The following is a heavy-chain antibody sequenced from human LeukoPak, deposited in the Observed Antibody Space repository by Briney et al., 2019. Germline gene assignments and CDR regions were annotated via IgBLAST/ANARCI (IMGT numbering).Heavy chain of an antibody. CDR1: GFTFSNHG. J-gene: IGHJ4*02. V-gene: IGHV3-30*02. CDR3: AKDGRRHWDFDY. Sequence: GGSLRLSCAASGFTFSNHGMHWVRQAPGKGLQWVAFIHYDGSSKYYADSVKGRFTISRDNSKNTLYMQMNSLRGEDTALYYCAKDGRRHWDFDYWGQGTLVTVSS. CDR2: IHYDGSSK. D-gene: IGHD7-27*01.